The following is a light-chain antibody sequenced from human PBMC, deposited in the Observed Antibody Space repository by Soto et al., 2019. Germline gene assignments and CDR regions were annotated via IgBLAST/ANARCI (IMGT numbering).Light chain of an antibody. Sequence: AIRMTQSPSSFSASTGDRVTITCRASQGISSYLAWYQQKPGKAPKLLIYAASTLQSGVPSRFSGSGSGTDFTLTISCLQSEDFATYYCQHSYSNLGTFGQGTKVEIK. CDR1: QGISSY. J-gene: IGKJ1*01. V-gene: IGKV1-8*01. CDR3: QHSYSNLGT. CDR2: AAS.